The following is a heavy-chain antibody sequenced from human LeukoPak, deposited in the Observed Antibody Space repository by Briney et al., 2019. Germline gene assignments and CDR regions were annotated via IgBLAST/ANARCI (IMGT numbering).Heavy chain of an antibody. Sequence: ASVKVSCKASGYTFTGYYMHWVRQAPGQRLEWMGWINPNSGGTNYAQKFQGRVTMTRDTSISTAYMELSRLRSDDTAVYYCARDLRVRATDAFDIWGQGTMVTVSS. J-gene: IGHJ3*02. CDR2: INPNSGGT. CDR3: ARDLRVRATDAFDI. V-gene: IGHV1-2*02. D-gene: IGHD3-10*01. CDR1: GYTFTGYY.